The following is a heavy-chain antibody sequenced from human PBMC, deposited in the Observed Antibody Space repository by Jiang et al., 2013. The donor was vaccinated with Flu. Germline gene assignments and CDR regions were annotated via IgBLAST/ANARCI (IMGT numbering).Heavy chain of an antibody. CDR3: ARVSGSALTGIFDN. CDR2: IYHNGTP. CDR1: GYSISSGYY. D-gene: IGHD3-10*01. Sequence: GPGLVKPSETLSLTCTVSGYSISSGYYWGWIRQSPGKGLEWIATIYHNGTPYYSPSLKSRVTISVDTSKNHFSLKLSSVTAADTAVYYCARVSGSALTGIFDNWGQGTLVTVSS. V-gene: IGHV4-38-2*02. J-gene: IGHJ4*02.